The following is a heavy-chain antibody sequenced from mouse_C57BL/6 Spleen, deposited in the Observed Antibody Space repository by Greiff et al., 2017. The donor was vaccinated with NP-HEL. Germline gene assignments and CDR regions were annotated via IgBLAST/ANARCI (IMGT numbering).Heavy chain of an antibody. CDR2: IYPGDGDT. Sequence: QVQLQQSGPELVKPGASVKISCKASGYAFSSSWMNWVKQRPGKGLEWIGRIYPGDGDTNYNGKFKGKATLTADKSSSTAYMQLSSLTSEDSAVYFCARYPFYDYYFDYWGQGTTLTVSS. J-gene: IGHJ2*01. CDR3: ARYPFYDYYFDY. D-gene: IGHD2-3*01. CDR1: GYAFSSSW. V-gene: IGHV1-82*01.